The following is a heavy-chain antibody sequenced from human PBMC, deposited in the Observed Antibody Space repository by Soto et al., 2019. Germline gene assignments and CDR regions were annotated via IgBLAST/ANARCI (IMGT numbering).Heavy chain of an antibody. V-gene: IGHV4-59*01. CDR2: IYYSGST. D-gene: IGHD3-3*01. J-gene: IGHJ4*02. CDR3: ARVGFLEWLLFDY. CDR1: GGSISSYY. Sequence: SETLSLTCTVSGGSISSYYWSWIRQPPGKGLEWIGYIYYSGSTNYNPSLKSRVTISVDTSKNQFSLKLSSVTAADTAVYYWARVGFLEWLLFDYWGQGTLVTVSS.